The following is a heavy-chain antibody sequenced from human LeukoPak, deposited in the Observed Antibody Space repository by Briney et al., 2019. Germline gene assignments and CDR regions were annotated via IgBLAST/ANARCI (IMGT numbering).Heavy chain of an antibody. CDR2: INHSGST. D-gene: IGHD6-13*01. CDR1: GGSFSGYY. Sequence: SETLSLTCAVYGGSFSGYYWSWIRQPPAKGLEWIGEINHSGSTNYNPSLKSRVTISVDTSKNQFSLKLSSVTAADTAVYYCARGPRYSSSWYRILDYWGQGTLVTVSS. CDR3: ARGPRYSSSWYRILDY. J-gene: IGHJ4*02. V-gene: IGHV4-34*01.